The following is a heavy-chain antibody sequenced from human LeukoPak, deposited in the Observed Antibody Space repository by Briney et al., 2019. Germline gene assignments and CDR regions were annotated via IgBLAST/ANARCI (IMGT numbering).Heavy chain of an antibody. D-gene: IGHD2-15*01. V-gene: IGHV1-24*01. J-gene: IGHJ4*02. CDR1: GYTLTELS. CDR3: ATPGGYCSGGSCLTLDY. CDR2: FDPEDGET. Sequence: SSVKVSCKVSGYTLTELSMHWVRQAPGKGLEWMGGFDPEDGETIYAQKFQGRVTMTEDTSTDTAYMELSSLRSEDTAVYYCATPGGYCSGGSCLTLDYWGQGTLVTVSS.